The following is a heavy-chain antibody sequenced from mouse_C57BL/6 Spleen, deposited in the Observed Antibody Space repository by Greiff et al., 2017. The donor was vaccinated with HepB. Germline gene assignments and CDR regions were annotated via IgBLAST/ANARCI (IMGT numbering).Heavy chain of an antibody. D-gene: IGHD2-2*01. CDR3: ARERVYYGYDDFDY. V-gene: IGHV1-39*01. J-gene: IGHJ2*01. CDR2: INPNYGTT. Sequence: LVESGPELVKPGASVKISCKASGYSFTDYNMNWVKQSNGKSLEWIGVINPNYGTTSYNQKFKGKATLTVDQSSSTAYMQLNSLTSEDSAVYYCARERVYYGYDDFDYWGQGTTLTVSS. CDR1: GYSFTDYN.